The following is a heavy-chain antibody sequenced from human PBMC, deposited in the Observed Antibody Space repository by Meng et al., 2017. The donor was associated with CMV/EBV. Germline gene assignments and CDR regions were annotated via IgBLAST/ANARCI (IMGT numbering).Heavy chain of an antibody. Sequence: SETLSLTCTVSGGSISSYYWSWIRQPPGKGLEWIGYIYYSGSINYNPSLKSRVTISVDTSKNQFSLKLSSVTAADTAVYYCARGIYFDYWGQGTLVTVSS. J-gene: IGHJ4*02. CDR3: ARGIYFDY. V-gene: IGHV4-59*01. CDR1: GGSISSYY. CDR2: IYYSGSI.